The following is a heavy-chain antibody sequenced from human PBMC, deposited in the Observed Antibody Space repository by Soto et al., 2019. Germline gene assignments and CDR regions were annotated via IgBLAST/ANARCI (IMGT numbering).Heavy chain of an antibody. CDR2: IIPMFGTA. CDR1: GGTFSTYA. V-gene: IGHV1-69*12. CDR3: ASGIQLWLRRINTGYSG. Sequence: QVQLVQSGAEVKKPESSVKVSCKAPGGTFSTYAISWVRQAPGQGLEWMGGIIPMFGTANYAQRFQDGVTITADESTNTVYMELSSLRSEDTAVYCCASGIQLWLRRINTGYSGWGQGTLVTVSS. D-gene: IGHD5-18*01. J-gene: IGHJ4*02.